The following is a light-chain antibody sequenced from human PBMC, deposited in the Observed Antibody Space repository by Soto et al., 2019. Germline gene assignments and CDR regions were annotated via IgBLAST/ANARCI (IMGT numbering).Light chain of an antibody. CDR3: QQYFDVPFT. CDR2: WAS. V-gene: IGKV4-1*01. CDR1: RRVVYRSNNNNY. Sequence: DIVVTQSPDSMAVALGERATINCSCSRRVVYRSNNNNYSAWHQQQPGQPPKLLIYWASTRESGLPELSSGSGATTDTTLTSSSLEAEDVAFYWCQQYFDVPFTFGGGTKVDIK. J-gene: IGKJ4*01.